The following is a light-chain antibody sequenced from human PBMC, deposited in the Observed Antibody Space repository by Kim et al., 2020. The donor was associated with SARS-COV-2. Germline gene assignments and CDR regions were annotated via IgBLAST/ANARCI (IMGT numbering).Light chain of an antibody. V-gene: IGLV3-19*01. J-gene: IGLJ3*02. Sequence: VALGHTVRITCQGDSLTRYSASWYQQKPGQAPILVIYGENNRPSGIPDRFSGSRSGNTVSLTITGAQAEDEADYYCNSRDRSGKRVFGGGTQLTVL. CDR3: NSRDRSGKRV. CDR2: GEN. CDR1: SLTRYS.